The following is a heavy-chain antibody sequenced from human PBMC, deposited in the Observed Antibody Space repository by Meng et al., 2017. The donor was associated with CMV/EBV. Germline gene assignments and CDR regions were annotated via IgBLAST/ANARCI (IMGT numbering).Heavy chain of an antibody. V-gene: IGHV3-66*02. Sequence: SGCTVSGNYMRWVRQARGKGLEWVSVIYSGGSTYYADYVKGRFTISRDNSKNTLYLQMNSLRAEDTAVYYCARASRFGGYYPPFFDYWGQGTLVTVSS. J-gene: IGHJ4*02. CDR1: GCTVSGNY. CDR2: IYSGGST. CDR3: ARASRFGGYYPPFFDY. D-gene: IGHD3-22*01.